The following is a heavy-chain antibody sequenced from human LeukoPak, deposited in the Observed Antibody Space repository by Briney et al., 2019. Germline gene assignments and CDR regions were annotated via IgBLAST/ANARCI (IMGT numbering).Heavy chain of an antibody. CDR1: GGSISSGGYY. CDR2: IYYSGST. Sequence: SETLSLTCTVSGGSISSGGYYWSWIRQHPGEGLEWIGYIYYSGSTYYNPSLKSRVTISVDTSKNQFSLKLSSVTAADTAVYYCARSFGELLFSLDYWGQGTLVTVSS. J-gene: IGHJ4*02. V-gene: IGHV4-31*03. CDR3: ARSFGELLFSLDY. D-gene: IGHD3-10*01.